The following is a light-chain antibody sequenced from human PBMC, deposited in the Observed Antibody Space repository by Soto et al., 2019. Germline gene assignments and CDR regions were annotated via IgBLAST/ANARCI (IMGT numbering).Light chain of an antibody. CDR3: CSFAVGNTYV. CDR1: SSDVGTYNL. V-gene: IGLV2-23*01. Sequence: QSALTQPASVSGSPGQSIAVSCTGTSSDVGTYNLVSWYQQHPGKAPKLLISEGGKRPSGVSDRFSGSKSGNTASLTISGLQAEDEADYYCCSFAVGNTYVFGTGTKLTVL. J-gene: IGLJ1*01. CDR2: EGG.